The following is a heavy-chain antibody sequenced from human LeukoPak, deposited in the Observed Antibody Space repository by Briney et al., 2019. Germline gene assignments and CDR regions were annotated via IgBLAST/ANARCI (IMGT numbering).Heavy chain of an antibody. CDR3: ARDHDYYYDSSYP. CDR2: IIPIFGTA. CDR1: GGTFSSYA. V-gene: IGHV1-69*13. D-gene: IGHD3-22*01. J-gene: IGHJ5*02. Sequence: SVKVSCKASGGTFSSYAISWVRQAPGQGLGWMGGIIPIFGTANYAQKFQGRVTITADESTSTAYMELSSLRSEDTAVYYCARDHDYYYDSSYPWGQGTLVTVSS.